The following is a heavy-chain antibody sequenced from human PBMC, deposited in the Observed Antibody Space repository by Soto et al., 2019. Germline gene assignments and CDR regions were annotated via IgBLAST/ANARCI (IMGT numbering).Heavy chain of an antibody. D-gene: IGHD4-4*01. J-gene: IGHJ6*02. CDR1: GYRFTSYW. Sequence: GGSLKLSCQGSGYRFTSYWISLGHPVPGEGLEWMGRIDPSDSYTNYSPSFQGNVTISADKSISTAYLQWSSLKASDTAMYYCARHGYSNYDYYYYYGMDVWGQGTTVTVSS. V-gene: IGHV5-10-1*01. CDR3: ARHGYSNYDYYYYYGMDV. CDR2: IDPSDSYT.